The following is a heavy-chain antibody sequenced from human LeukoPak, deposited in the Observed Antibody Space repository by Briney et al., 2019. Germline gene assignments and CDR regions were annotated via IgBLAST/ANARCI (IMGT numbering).Heavy chain of an antibody. CDR3: ARDFLSTSGIAAAGAPYYYYYGMDV. V-gene: IGHV4-61*01. CDR1: GGSVSSGSYY. CDR2: IYYSGST. D-gene: IGHD6-13*01. Sequence: SETLSLTCTVSGGSVSSGSYYWSWIRQPPGKGLEWIGYIYYSGSTNYNPSLKSRVTISVDTSKNQFSLKLSSVTAADTAVYYCARDFLSTSGIAAAGAPYYYYYGMDVWGKGTTVTVSS. J-gene: IGHJ6*04.